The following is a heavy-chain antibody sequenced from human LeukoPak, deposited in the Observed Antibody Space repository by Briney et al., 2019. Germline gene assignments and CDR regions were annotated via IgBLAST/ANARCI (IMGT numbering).Heavy chain of an antibody. CDR3: AKAYCSGGSCYWWIQLWFPFVY. V-gene: IGHV3-30*02. D-gene: IGHD2-15*01. CDR1: GFTFSSYG. CDR2: IRYDGSNK. Sequence: GGSLRLSCAASGFTFSSYGMHWVRQAPGKGLEWVAFIRYDGSNKYYADSVKGRFTISRDNSKNTLYLQMNSLRAEDTAVYYCAKAYCSGGSCYWWIQLWFPFVYWGQGTLVTVSS. J-gene: IGHJ4*02.